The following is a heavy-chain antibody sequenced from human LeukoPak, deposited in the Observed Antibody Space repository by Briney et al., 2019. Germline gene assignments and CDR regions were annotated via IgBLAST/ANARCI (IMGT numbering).Heavy chain of an antibody. Sequence: PGGSLRLSCAASGFTFSRHWMTWVRQAPGKGLEWVANIKQDGSEKYYVDSVKGRFTISKDNAQNSLYLQMNSLRVEDTAVYYCAIRLCTSTSCYRSMDVWGRGTMVTVSS. CDR1: GFTFSRHW. V-gene: IGHV3-7*01. CDR2: IKQDGSEK. D-gene: IGHD2-2*01. CDR3: AIRLCTSTSCYRSMDV. J-gene: IGHJ6*04.